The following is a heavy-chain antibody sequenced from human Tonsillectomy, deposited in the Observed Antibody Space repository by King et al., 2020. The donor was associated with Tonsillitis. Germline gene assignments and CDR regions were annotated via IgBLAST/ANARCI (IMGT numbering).Heavy chain of an antibody. CDR1: GYTFTSCY. V-gene: IGHV1-46*01. Sequence: QLVQSGAEVKKPGASVKVSCKASGYTFTSCYMHWVRQAPGQGLEWMGMINPSGGTTSYAQKFQGRVTMTRDTSTNTVYMELSSLRSEDTAVYYCARDRPCSSASCYGGSWFDPWGQGTLVTVCS. CDR3: ARDRPCSSASCYGGSWFDP. J-gene: IGHJ5*02. D-gene: IGHD2-2*01. CDR2: INPSGGTT.